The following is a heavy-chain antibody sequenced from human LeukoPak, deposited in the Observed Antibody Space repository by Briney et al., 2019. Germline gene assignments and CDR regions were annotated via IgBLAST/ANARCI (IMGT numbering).Heavy chain of an antibody. CDR2: ISGSGVST. J-gene: IGHJ4*02. V-gene: IGHV3-23*01. CDR1: GFTFSSYW. Sequence: GGSLRLSCAASGFTFSSYWMNWVRQAPGKGLEWVSAISGSGVSTYYADSVKGRFTISRDNSKNMLYLQMNSLRAEDTAVYYCAKDGPLVGPYYFDYWGQGTLVTVSS. CDR3: AKDGPLVGPYYFDY. D-gene: IGHD1-26*01.